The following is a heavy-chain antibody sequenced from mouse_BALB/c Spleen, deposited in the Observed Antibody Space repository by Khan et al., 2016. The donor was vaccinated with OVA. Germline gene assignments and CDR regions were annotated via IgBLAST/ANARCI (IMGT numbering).Heavy chain of an antibody. D-gene: IGHD1-1*01. CDR3: ARIYGGGFDY. CDR1: GYSITTDYA. Sequence: EVKLLESGPGLVKPSQSLSLTCTVTGYSITTDYAWNWIRQFPGNKLEWMGYISYSGNTNYNPSLKSRISITRDTSKNQFLLQFKSVTNEDTARYYCARIYGGGFDYWGQGTTLTVSS. V-gene: IGHV3-2*02. J-gene: IGHJ2*01. CDR2: ISYSGNT.